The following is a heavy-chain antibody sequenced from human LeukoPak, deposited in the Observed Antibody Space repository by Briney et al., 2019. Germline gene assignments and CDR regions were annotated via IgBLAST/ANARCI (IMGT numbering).Heavy chain of an antibody. CDR2: ISSSSSYI. CDR1: GFTFSSFG. Sequence: PGGSLRLSCAASGFTFSSFGMNWVRQAPGKGLEWVSSISSSSSYIYYADSVKGRFTISRDNAKNSLYLQMNSLRAEDTAVYYCARELDSSSWMDAFDIRGQGTMVTVSS. D-gene: IGHD6-13*01. J-gene: IGHJ3*02. V-gene: IGHV3-21*01. CDR3: ARELDSSSWMDAFDI.